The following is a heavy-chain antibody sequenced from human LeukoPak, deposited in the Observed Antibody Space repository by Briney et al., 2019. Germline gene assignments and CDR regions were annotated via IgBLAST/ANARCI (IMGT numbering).Heavy chain of an antibody. V-gene: IGHV7-4-1*02. J-gene: IGHJ4*02. CDR2: INTKSGTP. Sequence: ASVKVSCKASGYTFNNYAMHWVRQAPGQGLEWMGWINTKSGTPTYAPGFTGRFVFLLDTSVSTAYLQISSLEADDAAVYYCARGGEGLVAPSYWGQGTLVTVSS. CDR3: ARGGEGLVAPSY. CDR1: GYTFNNYA. D-gene: IGHD3-16*01.